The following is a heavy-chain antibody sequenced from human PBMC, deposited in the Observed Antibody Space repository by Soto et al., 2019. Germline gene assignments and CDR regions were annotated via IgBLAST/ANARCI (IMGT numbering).Heavy chain of an antibody. V-gene: IGHV1-2*02. CDR1: GYAFTGYY. Sequence: ASVKVSCKPSGYAFTGYYIHWVRQAPGQGLEWMGWINPDSGDTNYAQKFQGRVTMTRDTSFSTAYMELSSLRSDDTAVYYCATRYSYVHFWGQGTLVTVSS. J-gene: IGHJ4*02. D-gene: IGHD5-18*01. CDR2: INPDSGDT. CDR3: ATRYSYVHF.